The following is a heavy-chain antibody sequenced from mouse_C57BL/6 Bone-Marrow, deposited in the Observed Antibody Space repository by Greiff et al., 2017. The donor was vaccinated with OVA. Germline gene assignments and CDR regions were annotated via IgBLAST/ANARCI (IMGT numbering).Heavy chain of an antibody. V-gene: IGHV1-59*01. CDR1: GYTFTSYW. J-gene: IGHJ3*01. CDR2: IDPSDSYT. Sequence: VQLQQPGAELVRPGTSVKLSCKASGYTFTSYWMHWVKQRPGQGLEWIGVIDPSDSYTNYNQKFKGKATLTVDTSSSTAYMQLSSLTSEDSAVYYCARDWEGVAYWGQGTLVTVSA. D-gene: IGHD4-1*01. CDR3: ARDWEGVAY.